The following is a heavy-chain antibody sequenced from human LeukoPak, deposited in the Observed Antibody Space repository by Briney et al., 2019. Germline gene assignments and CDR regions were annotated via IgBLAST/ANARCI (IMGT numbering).Heavy chain of an antibody. V-gene: IGHV4-34*01. CDR3: ARKGEWIQLWWTDTYYFDY. J-gene: IGHJ4*02. Sequence: PSETLSLTCAVYGGSFSGYYWSWIRQPPGKGLEWIGEINHSGSTNYNPSLKSRVTISVDTSKNQFSLKLSSVTAADTAVYYCARKGEWIQLWWTDTYYFDYWGQGTLVTVSS. CDR1: GGSFSGYY. CDR2: INHSGST. D-gene: IGHD5-18*01.